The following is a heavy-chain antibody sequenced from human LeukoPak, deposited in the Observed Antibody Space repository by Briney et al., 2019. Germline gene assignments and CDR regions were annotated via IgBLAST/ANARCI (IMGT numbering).Heavy chain of an antibody. V-gene: IGHV4-59*01. CDR1: GGSISSYY. CDR3: ARVRRYSSGGYYYYYYMDV. J-gene: IGHJ6*03. Sequence: AETLSLTCTVSGGSISSYYWSWIRQPPGKGLEWIGYIYYSGSTNYNPSLKSRATISVDTSKNQFSLKLSSVTAADTAVYYCARVRRYSSGGYYYYYYMDVWGKGTTVTVSS. D-gene: IGHD5-18*01. CDR2: IYYSGST.